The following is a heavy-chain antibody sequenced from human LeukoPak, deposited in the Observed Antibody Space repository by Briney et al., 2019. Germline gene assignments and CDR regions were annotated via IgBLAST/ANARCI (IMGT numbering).Heavy chain of an antibody. J-gene: IGHJ4*02. V-gene: IGHV1-69*01. Sequence: SVKVSCKASGGTFSSYVISWVRQAPGQGLEWMGGIIPIFGTANYAQKFQGRVTIAADESTSTAYMELSSLRSEDTAVYYCARDAYYYDSSGYSTPPFDYWGRGTLVTVSS. CDR2: IIPIFGTA. CDR3: ARDAYYYDSSGYSTPPFDY. D-gene: IGHD3-22*01. CDR1: GGTFSSYV.